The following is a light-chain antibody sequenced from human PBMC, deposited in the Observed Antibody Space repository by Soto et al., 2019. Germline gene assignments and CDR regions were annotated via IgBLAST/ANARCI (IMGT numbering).Light chain of an antibody. V-gene: IGLV2-11*01. CDR2: DVS. Sequence: QSALTQPRSVSGSPGQSVTISCTGTNSDVGGYNYVSWYQQHPGKAPKLMIYDVSMRPSGVPDRFFASKSGNTASLTISGLQAEDEAEYCCCSYAGSYTFVVFGGGTQLTVL. J-gene: IGLJ2*01. CDR1: NSDVGGYNY. CDR3: CSYAGSYTFVV.